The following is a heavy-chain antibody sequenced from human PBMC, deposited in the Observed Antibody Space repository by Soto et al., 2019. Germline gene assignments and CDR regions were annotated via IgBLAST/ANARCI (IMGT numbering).Heavy chain of an antibody. V-gene: IGHV1-2*02. Sequence: ASVKVSCKASGYTFTGYYIHWVRQAPGQGLEWMGWINSNSGATNYAQKFQGRVTMTRDTPISAAYMELSRLTSDDTAIYYCAREFGVGASAFWGQGTLVTVSS. CDR1: GYTFTGYY. J-gene: IGHJ4*02. CDR3: AREFGVGASAF. D-gene: IGHD2-21*02. CDR2: INSNSGAT.